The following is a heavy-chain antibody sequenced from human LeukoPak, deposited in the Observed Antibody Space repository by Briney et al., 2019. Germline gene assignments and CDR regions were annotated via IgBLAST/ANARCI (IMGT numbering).Heavy chain of an antibody. CDR1: GFTFSDYT. V-gene: IGHV3-21*01. CDR2: ISSSSSYI. CDR3: ARAIKGDMSYGY. J-gene: IGHJ4*02. D-gene: IGHD1-26*01. Sequence: GGSLRLSCAASGFTFSDYTMIWVRQAPGKGLEWVSSISSSSSYIYYADSVKGRFTISRDNAKNSLYLQMNSLRAEDTAVYYCARAIKGDMSYGYWGQGTLVTVSS.